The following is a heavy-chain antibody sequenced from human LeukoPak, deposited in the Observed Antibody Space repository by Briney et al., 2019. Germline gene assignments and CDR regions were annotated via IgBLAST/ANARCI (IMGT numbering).Heavy chain of an antibody. D-gene: IGHD3-22*01. V-gene: IGHV3-9*01. CDR2: ISWNSGSI. CDR1: GFTFDDYA. CDR3: ARGGSGYYPYHFDY. Sequence: GGSLRLSCAASGFTFDDYAMHWVRQAPGKGLEWVSGISWNSGSIGYADSVKGRFTISRDNAKNSLYLQMNSLRAEDTALYYCARGGSGYYPYHFDYWGQGTLVTVSS. J-gene: IGHJ4*02.